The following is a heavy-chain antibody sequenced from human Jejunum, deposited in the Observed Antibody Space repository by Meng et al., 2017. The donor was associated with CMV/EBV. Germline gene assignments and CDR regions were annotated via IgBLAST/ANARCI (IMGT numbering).Heavy chain of an antibody. D-gene: IGHD2/OR15-2a*01. CDR3: ATTLYPKPFLNHFDP. CDR1: GGSITSYY. J-gene: IGHJ5*02. CDR2: RYYRETA. Sequence: GGSITSYYVSWLRQPPEKGLEWIGYRYYRETAYYSPSLRSRVTISADTTTNQFSLRLTSVTPADAAVYFCATTLYPKPFLNHFDPWGQGTLVTVSS. V-gene: IGHV4-59*01.